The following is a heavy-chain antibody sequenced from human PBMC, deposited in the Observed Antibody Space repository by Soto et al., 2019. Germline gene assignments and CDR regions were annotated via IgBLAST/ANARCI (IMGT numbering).Heavy chain of an antibody. D-gene: IGHD6-6*01. CDR3: ARVRRGDSSSYVGYYFDY. Sequence: SGPTLVNPTQTLTLTCTFSGFSLSTSGVGVGWIRQPPGKGLEWIGSIYYSGSTYYNPSLKSRVTISVDTSKNQFSLKLSSVTAADTAVYYCARVRRGDSSSYVGYYFDYWGQGTLVTVSS. J-gene: IGHJ4*02. V-gene: IGHV4-39*01. CDR2: IYYSGST. CDR1: GFSLSTSGVG.